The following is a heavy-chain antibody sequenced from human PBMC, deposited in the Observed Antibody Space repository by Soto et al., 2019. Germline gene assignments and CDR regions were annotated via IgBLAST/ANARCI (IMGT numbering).Heavy chain of an antibody. Sequence: EVQLVESGGGLVQPGGSLRLSCAASGFTFSSYSMKWVRQAPGKGLEWVSYISSSSSTIYYADSVKGRFTISRDNAKNSLYLQMNSLRAEDTAVYYCARTMVRGVFDYWGQGTLVTVSS. CDR2: ISSSSSTI. D-gene: IGHD3-10*01. CDR3: ARTMVRGVFDY. V-gene: IGHV3-48*01. CDR1: GFTFSSYS. J-gene: IGHJ4*02.